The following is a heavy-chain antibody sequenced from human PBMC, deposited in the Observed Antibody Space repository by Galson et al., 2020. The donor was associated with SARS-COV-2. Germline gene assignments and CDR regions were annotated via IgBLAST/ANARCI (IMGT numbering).Heavy chain of an antibody. V-gene: IGHV3-74*01. CDR2: INSDGSST. J-gene: IGHJ3*02. Sequence: GESLKISCAASGFTFSRYWMHRVRQAPGKGLVWVSRINSDGSSTSYADSVKGRFTISRDNAKNTLFLQMNSLRAEDTAVYYCAKEFYYDSSGPLDVFDIWGQGTMVTVSS. D-gene: IGHD3-22*01. CDR3: AKEFYYDSSGPLDVFDI. CDR1: GFTFSRYW.